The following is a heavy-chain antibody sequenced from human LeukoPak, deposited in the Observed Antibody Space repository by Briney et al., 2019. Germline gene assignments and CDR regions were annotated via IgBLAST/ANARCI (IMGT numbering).Heavy chain of an antibody. CDR1: GYTFTSYY. J-gene: IGHJ5*02. V-gene: IGHV1-46*01. CDR2: INPSGGST. CDR3: AREDLIANTYYDFWSGYYTANWFDP. D-gene: IGHD3-3*01. Sequence: ASVKVSCKASGYTFTSYYMHWVRQAPGRGLEWMGIINPSGGSTSYAQKFRGRVTMTRDTSTSTVYMELSSLRSEDTAVYYCAREDLIANTYYDFWSGYYTANWFDPWGQGTLVTVSS.